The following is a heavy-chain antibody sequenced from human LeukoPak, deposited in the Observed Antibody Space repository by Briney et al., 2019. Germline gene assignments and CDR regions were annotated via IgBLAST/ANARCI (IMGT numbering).Heavy chain of an antibody. CDR3: ARHPVYGDYASS. V-gene: IGHV4-59*08. D-gene: IGHD4-17*01. Sequence: ASETLSLTCTVSGGSISSYYWSWIRQPPGKGLEWIGYIYYSGSTNYNPSLKSRVTISVDTPKNQFSLKLSSVTAADTAVYYCARHPVYGDYASSWGQGTLVTVSS. CDR2: IYYSGST. CDR1: GGSISSYY. J-gene: IGHJ4*02.